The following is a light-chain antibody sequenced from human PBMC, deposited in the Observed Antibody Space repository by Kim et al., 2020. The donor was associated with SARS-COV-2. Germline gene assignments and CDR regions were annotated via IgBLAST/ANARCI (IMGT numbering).Light chain of an antibody. V-gene: IGLV3-27*01. CDR2: KDS. CDR1: VLAKKY. J-gene: IGLJ3*02. Sequence: VSPGQTARITCSGDVLAKKYARWFQQQPGPAPVLVIYKDSERPSGIPERFSGSSSGTTVTLTISGAQVEDEADYYCYSAADNNLGVFGGGTKLTVL. CDR3: YSAADNNLGV.